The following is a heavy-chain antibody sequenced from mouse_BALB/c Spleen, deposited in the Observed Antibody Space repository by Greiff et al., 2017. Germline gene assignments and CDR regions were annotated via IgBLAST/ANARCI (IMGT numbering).Heavy chain of an antibody. CDR2: IYPGDGDT. CDR1: GYAFSSYW. Sequence: VQLQQSGAELVRPGSSVKISCKASGYAFSSYWMNWVKQRPGQGLEWIGQIYPGDGDTNYNGKFKGKATLTADKSSSTAYMQLSSLTSEDSAVYFCAREGFITTVGRYFDVWGAGTTVTVSS. CDR3: AREGFITTVGRYFDV. V-gene: IGHV1-80*01. D-gene: IGHD1-1*01. J-gene: IGHJ1*01.